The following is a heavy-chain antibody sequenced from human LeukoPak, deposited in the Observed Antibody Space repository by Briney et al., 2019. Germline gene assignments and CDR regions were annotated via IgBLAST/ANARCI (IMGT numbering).Heavy chain of an antibody. J-gene: IGHJ5*02. CDR3: AREKNWNYAGDWFDP. D-gene: IGHD1-7*01. CDR1: GGSISSGGHY. V-gene: IGHV4-31*03. Sequence: SETLSLTCTVSGGSISSGGHYWSWIRQHPGKGLEWIGYIYYSGSTYYNPSLKSRVTISVDTSKNQFSLKLSSVTAADTAVYYCAREKNWNYAGDWFDPWGRGTLVTVSS. CDR2: IYYSGST.